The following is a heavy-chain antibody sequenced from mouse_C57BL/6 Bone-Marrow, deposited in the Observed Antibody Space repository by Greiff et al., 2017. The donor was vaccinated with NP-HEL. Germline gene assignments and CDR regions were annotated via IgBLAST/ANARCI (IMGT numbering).Heavy chain of an antibody. CDR3: ARSAPYYYGSYYFDY. J-gene: IGHJ2*01. V-gene: IGHV1-81*01. D-gene: IGHD1-1*01. CDR2: IYPRSGNT. Sequence: QVQLQQSGAELARPGASVKLSCKASGYTFTSYGISWVKQRTGQGLEWIGEIYPRSGNTYYNEKFKGKATLTADKSSSKAYMELRSLTSEDSAVYFCARSAPYYYGSYYFDYWGQGTTLTVSS. CDR1: GYTFTSYG.